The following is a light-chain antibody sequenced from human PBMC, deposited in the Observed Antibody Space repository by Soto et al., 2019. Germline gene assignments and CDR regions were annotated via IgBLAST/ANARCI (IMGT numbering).Light chain of an antibody. Sequence: DIQMTQSPSTLSPSVGDRVTITCRASRSISDWLAWYQQKPGKAPKLLIFDASSLKSGVPSRFSGSGSGTEFTLTISGLQPDDVATYCCLQYSSHSWTFGQGTKVEIK. CDR1: RSISDW. J-gene: IGKJ1*01. CDR3: LQYSSHSWT. V-gene: IGKV1-5*01. CDR2: DAS.